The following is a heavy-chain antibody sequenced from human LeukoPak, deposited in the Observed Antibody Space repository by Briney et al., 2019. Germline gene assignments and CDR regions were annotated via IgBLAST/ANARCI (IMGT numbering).Heavy chain of an antibody. CDR2: INHSGST. CDR3: ARRQRVRFLEWLTPSSHMDV. Sequence: SETLSLTCAVYGGSFSGYYWSWIRQPPGKGLEWIGEINHSGSTNYNPSLKSRVTISVDTSKNQFSLKLSSVTAADTAVYYCARRQRVRFLEWLTPSSHMDVWGKGTTVTVSS. J-gene: IGHJ6*03. CDR1: GGSFSGYY. D-gene: IGHD3-3*01. V-gene: IGHV4-34*01.